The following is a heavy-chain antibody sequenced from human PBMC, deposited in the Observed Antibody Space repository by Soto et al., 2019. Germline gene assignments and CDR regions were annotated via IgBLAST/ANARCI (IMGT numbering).Heavy chain of an antibody. J-gene: IGHJ6*02. CDR3: ARARGLVVPAALVLYYYYGMDV. Sequence: PGGSLRLSCAASGFTFSSYAMHWVRQAPGKGLEWVAVISYDGSNKYYADSVKGRFTISRDNSKNTLYLQMNSLRAEDTAVYYCARARGLVVPAALVLYYYYGMDVWGQGTTVTAP. D-gene: IGHD2-2*01. CDR2: ISYDGSNK. CDR1: GFTFSSYA. V-gene: IGHV3-30-3*01.